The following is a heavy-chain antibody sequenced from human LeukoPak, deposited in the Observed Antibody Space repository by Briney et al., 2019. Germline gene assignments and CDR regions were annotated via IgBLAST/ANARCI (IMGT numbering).Heavy chain of an antibody. Sequence: PGGSLRLSCAASGFTFSSYSMNWVRQAPGKGLEWVSSISSSSSYIYYADSVKGRFTISRDNARTSLSLQMNSLRAEDTAVYYCARVITDSSSWYGSDYWGQGTLVTVSS. CDR3: ARVITDSSSWYGSDY. CDR1: GFTFSSYS. J-gene: IGHJ4*02. V-gene: IGHV3-21*01. CDR2: ISSSSSYI. D-gene: IGHD6-13*01.